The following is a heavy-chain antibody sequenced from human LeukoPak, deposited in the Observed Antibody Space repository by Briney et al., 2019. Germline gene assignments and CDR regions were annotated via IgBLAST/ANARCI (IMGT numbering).Heavy chain of an antibody. Sequence: PGRSLRPSCPASGFTFSTYAMSWVRQAPGKGLEWVSAIRGIGGRTYYADSVKGRFTISRDKSKNTLYLQMNSLRAEDTAVYYCAKDSDYDILTGYYYYYYGMDVWGQGTTVTVSS. CDR3: AKDSDYDILTGYYYYYYGMDV. CDR2: IRGIGGRT. J-gene: IGHJ6*02. D-gene: IGHD3-9*01. CDR1: GFTFSTYA. V-gene: IGHV3-23*01.